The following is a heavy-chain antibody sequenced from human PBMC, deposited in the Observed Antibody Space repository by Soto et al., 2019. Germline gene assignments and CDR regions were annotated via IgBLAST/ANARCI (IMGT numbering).Heavy chain of an antibody. CDR1: GGSVTIGGYY. V-gene: IGHV4-31*03. Sequence: PSETLSLTCTASGGSVTIGGYYWSWVRQLPGKGPEWIGNIYFTGTTRYNPSLESRVTISVDTSKNQFSLKLSPVTAADTALYFCARDKEHSGAEMGAFQIWGQGTMVTVSS. D-gene: IGHD7-27*01. CDR3: ARDKEHSGAEMGAFQI. CDR2: IYFTGTT. J-gene: IGHJ3*02.